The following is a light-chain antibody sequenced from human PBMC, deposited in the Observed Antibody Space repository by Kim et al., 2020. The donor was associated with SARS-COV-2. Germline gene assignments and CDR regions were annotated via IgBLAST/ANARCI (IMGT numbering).Light chain of an antibody. V-gene: IGLV10-54*01. CDR3: SSYDTSLSAWV. Sequence: LTQPPSLSTGLRQTATLTCTGNSNNVGNQGAAWLQQHQGHPPRLLSYRNNNRPSGISERLSASRSGNTASLTITGLQPEDEADYYCSSYDTSLSAWVFGGGTQLTVL. J-gene: IGLJ3*02. CDR2: RNN. CDR1: SNNVGNQG.